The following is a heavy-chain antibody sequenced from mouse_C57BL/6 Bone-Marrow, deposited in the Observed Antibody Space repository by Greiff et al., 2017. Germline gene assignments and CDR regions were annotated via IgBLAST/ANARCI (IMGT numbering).Heavy chain of an antibody. D-gene: IGHD2-3*01. CDR1: GYTFTDYY. J-gene: IGHJ2*01. CDR3: ARKGWLLPLDY. V-gene: IGHV1-76*01. CDR2: IYPGSGNT. Sequence: QVQLKESGAELVRPGASVKLSCKASGYTFTDYYINWVKQRPGQGLEWIARIYPGSGNTYYNEKFKGKATLTAEKSSSTAYMQLSSLTSEDSAVYFFARKGWLLPLDYWGQGTTLTVSS.